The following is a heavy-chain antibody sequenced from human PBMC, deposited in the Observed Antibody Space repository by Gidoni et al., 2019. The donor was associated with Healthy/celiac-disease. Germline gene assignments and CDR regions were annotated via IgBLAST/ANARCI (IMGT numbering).Heavy chain of an antibody. J-gene: IGHJ6*02. V-gene: IGHV1-69*04. CDR1: GVTFSSYA. D-gene: IGHD3-3*01. CDR2: IIPILGIA. Sequence: VSCKASGVTFSSYAISWVRQAPGQGLEWMGRIIPILGIANYAQKFQGRVTITADKSTSTAYMELSSLRSEDTAVYYCARATTRITIFGVVTQNYYGMDVWGQGTTVTVSS. CDR3: ARATTRITIFGVVTQNYYGMDV.